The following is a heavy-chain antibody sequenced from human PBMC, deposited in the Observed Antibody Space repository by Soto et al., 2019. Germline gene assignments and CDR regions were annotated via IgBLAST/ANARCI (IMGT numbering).Heavy chain of an antibody. CDR1: GYTLTELS. J-gene: IGHJ3*02. CDR3: ATELHAAAAQFTDAFDI. Sequence: ASVKVSCKVSGYTLTELSMHLVRQAPGKGLEWMGGFDPEDGETIYAQKFQGRVTMTEDTSTDTAYMELSSLRSEDTAVYYCATELHAAAAQFTDAFDIWGQGTMVTVSS. CDR2: FDPEDGET. V-gene: IGHV1-24*01. D-gene: IGHD6-13*01.